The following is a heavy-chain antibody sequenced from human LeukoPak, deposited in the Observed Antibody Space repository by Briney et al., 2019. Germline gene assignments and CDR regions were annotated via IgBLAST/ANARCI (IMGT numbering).Heavy chain of an antibody. V-gene: IGHV3-48*04. J-gene: IGHJ4*02. D-gene: IGHD3-22*01. Sequence: GTSLRLSCAASGFTFSSYSMNWVRQAPGKGLEWVSYISSSSSTIYYADSVKGRFAISRDNAKNSLYLQMNSLRAEDTAVYYCARAATTYYYDTSGYYWGQGTLVTVSS. CDR3: ARAATTYYYDTSGYY. CDR1: GFTFSSYS. CDR2: ISSSSSTI.